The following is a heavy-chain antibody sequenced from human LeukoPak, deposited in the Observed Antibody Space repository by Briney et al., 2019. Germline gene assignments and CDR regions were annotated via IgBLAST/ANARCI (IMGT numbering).Heavy chain of an antibody. CDR1: GGTFSSYA. D-gene: IGHD2-15*01. Sequence: SVKVSCKASGGTFSSYAISWVRQAPGQGLEWMGGIIPIFGTANYAQKFQGRVTITADKSTSTAYMELSSLRSEDTAVYYCARGGGCSGGSCYSRTWFDLWGQGTLVTVSS. V-gene: IGHV1-69*06. CDR2: IIPIFGTA. CDR3: ARGGGCSGGSCYSRTWFDL. J-gene: IGHJ5*02.